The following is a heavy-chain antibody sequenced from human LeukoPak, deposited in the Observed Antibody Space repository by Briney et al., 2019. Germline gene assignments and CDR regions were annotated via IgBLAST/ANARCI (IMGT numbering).Heavy chain of an antibody. CDR1: GGSISSYY. CDR3: AREDSADAFDI. J-gene: IGHJ3*02. CDR2: IYYSGST. V-gene: IGHV4-59*01. Sequence: PSETLSLNCTVSGGSISSYYWSWIRQPPGKGLEWIGYIYYSGSTNYNPSLKSRVTISVDTSKNQFSLKLSSVTAADTAVYYCAREDSADAFDIWGQGTMVTVSS.